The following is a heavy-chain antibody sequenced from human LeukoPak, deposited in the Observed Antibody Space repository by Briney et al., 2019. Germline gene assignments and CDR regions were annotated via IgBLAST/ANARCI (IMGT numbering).Heavy chain of an antibody. D-gene: IGHD3-10*01. J-gene: IGHJ3*02. CDR3: TTGGQLLWFGEYAFDI. Sequence: PGGSLRLSCAASGFTFSNAWMSWVRQAPGKGLEWVGRIKSKTDGGTTDYAAPVKGRFTISRDDSKNTLYLQMNSLKAEDTAVYYCTTGGQLLWFGEYAFDIWGQRTMVTVSS. CDR2: IKSKTDGGTT. V-gene: IGHV3-15*01. CDR1: GFTFSNAW.